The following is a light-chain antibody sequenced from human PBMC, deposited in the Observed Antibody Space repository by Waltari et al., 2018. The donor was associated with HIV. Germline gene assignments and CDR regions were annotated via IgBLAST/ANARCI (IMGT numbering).Light chain of an antibody. CDR1: SSDVGAYNY. CDR2: DVS. CDR3: CSYAGRYWV. Sequence: QSALTQPRSVSGSPGQSVTISCTGTSSDVGAYNYVSWYQQHPGKAPKFMISDVSARPSGVPDRFSGSKSGNTASLTISGLQAEDEADYYCCSYAGRYWVFGGGTKLTVL. J-gene: IGLJ3*02. V-gene: IGLV2-11*01.